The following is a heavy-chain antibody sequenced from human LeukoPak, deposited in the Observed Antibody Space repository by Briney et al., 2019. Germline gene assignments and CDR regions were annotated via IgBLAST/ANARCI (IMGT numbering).Heavy chain of an antibody. V-gene: IGHV4-34*01. D-gene: IGHD3-16*01. CDR1: GGSFSGYY. CDR2: INHSGST. CDR3: ARDGDMPDY. J-gene: IGHJ4*02. Sequence: SETLSLTCAVYGGSFSGYYWSWIRQPPGKGLEWIGEINHSGSTNYNPSLKSRVTISVDTSKNQFSLKLSSVTAADTAVYYCARDGDMPDYWGQGTLVTVSS.